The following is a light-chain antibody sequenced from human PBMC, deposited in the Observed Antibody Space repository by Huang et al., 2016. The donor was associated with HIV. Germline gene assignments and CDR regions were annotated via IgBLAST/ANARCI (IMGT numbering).Light chain of an antibody. Sequence: EIVLTQSPATLSLSPGERATLSCRASQSVRTYLAWYQQKPGQAPRLLIDDASNRATATPARFSGSGSGTDCTLTISSLEPEDFAVYYCQQRSSFGQGTRLEIK. CDR1: QSVRTY. CDR2: DAS. V-gene: IGKV3-11*01. J-gene: IGKJ5*01. CDR3: QQRSS.